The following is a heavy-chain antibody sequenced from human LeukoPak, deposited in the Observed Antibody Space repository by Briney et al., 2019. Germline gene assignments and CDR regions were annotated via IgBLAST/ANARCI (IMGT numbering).Heavy chain of an antibody. D-gene: IGHD1-26*01. CDR2: ISSSGSTI. J-gene: IGHJ6*03. CDR1: GFTFSDYY. V-gene: IGHV3-11*01. Sequence: PGGSLRLSCAASGFTFSDYYMSWIRQAPGKGLEWVSYISSSGSTIYYADSVKGRFTISRDNAKHSLYLQMNSLRAEDTAVYYCARDDSGSYYGYYYMDVWGKGTTVTVSS. CDR3: ARDDSGSYYGYYYMDV.